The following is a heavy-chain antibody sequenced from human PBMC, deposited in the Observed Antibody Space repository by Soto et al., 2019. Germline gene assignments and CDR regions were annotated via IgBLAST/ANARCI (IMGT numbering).Heavy chain of an antibody. V-gene: IGHV4-34*01. CDR3: AKAYCGGDCYSDAFDI. CDR2: INHSGST. J-gene: IGHJ3*02. D-gene: IGHD2-21*02. Sequence: PSETLSLTCAVYGGSFSGYYWSWIRQPPGKGLEWIGEINHSGSTNYNPSLKSRVTISVDTSKNQFSLKLSSVTAADTAVYYCAKAYCGGDCYSDAFDIWGQGTMVT. CDR1: GGSFSGYY.